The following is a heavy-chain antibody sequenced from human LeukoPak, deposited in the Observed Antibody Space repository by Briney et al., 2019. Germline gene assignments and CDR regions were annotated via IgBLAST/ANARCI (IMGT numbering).Heavy chain of an antibody. Sequence: ASVKVSCKASGYTFTGYYMRWVRQAPGQGLEWMGWINPNSGGTNYAQKFQGRVTMTRDTSISTAYMELSRLRSDDTAVYYCARSGSNVRYYYYYMDVWGKGTTVTVSS. CDR2: INPNSGGT. D-gene: IGHD4-11*01. J-gene: IGHJ6*03. CDR1: GYTFTGYY. CDR3: ARSGSNVRYYYYYMDV. V-gene: IGHV1-2*02.